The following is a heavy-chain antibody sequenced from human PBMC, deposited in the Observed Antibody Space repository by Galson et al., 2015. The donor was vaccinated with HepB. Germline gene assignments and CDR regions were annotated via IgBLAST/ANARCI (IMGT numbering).Heavy chain of an antibody. CDR2: MRGSGGTT. V-gene: IGHV3-23*01. Sequence: SLRLSCADSGFTFNTYDMTWVRQAPGKGLEWVSVMRGSGGTTYYADSVRGRFTISRDISKNTPYLQMNSLRAEDTAVYYCAKDLYGDYGGFDYWGQGTLVTVSS. CDR3: AKDLYGDYGGFDY. J-gene: IGHJ4*02. CDR1: GFTFNTYD. D-gene: IGHD4-17*01.